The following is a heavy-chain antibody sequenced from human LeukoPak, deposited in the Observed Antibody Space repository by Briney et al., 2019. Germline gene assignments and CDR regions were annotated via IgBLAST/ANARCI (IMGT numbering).Heavy chain of an antibody. CDR1: GGSISSSSYY. Sequence: PSETLSLTCTVSGGSISSSSYYWGWIRQPPGKGLEWIGSIYYSGSTYYNPSLKSRVTISVDTSKNQFSLKLSSVTAADTAVYYCARATYGDYVFSAFDIWGQGTMVTVSS. D-gene: IGHD4-17*01. J-gene: IGHJ3*02. CDR3: ARATYGDYVFSAFDI. CDR2: IYYSGST. V-gene: IGHV4-39*07.